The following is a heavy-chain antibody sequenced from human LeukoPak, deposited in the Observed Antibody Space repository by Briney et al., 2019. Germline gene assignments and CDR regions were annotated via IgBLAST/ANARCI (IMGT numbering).Heavy chain of an antibody. Sequence: PGGSLRISCAASGFTFSNYWMSWVRQAPGKGLEWVANIRQDGSEKQYVDSVKGRFTISRDNAKNSLYLQMNSLRAEDMAVFFCVRESRSGTSYWGQGTLVTVSS. D-gene: IGHD3-10*01. V-gene: IGHV3-7*01. CDR2: IRQDGSEK. CDR3: VRESRSGTSY. J-gene: IGHJ4*02. CDR1: GFTFSNYW.